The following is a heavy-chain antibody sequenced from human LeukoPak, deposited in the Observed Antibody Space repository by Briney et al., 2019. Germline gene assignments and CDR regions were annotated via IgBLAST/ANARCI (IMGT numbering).Heavy chain of an antibody. Sequence: PGGSLRLSCAASGFTFSSYAMSWVRQAPGKGLEWVSAISGSGGSTNSADSVKGRLTISRDNSKNTLYLQMNSLRAEDTAVYYCAKEGYSSGWYSLDYWGQGTLVTVSS. V-gene: IGHV3-23*01. CDR2: ISGSGGST. CDR1: GFTFSSYA. J-gene: IGHJ4*02. D-gene: IGHD6-19*01. CDR3: AKEGYSSGWYSLDY.